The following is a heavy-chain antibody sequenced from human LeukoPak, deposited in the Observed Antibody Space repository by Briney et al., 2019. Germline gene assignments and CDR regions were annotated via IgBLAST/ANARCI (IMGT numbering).Heavy chain of an antibody. CDR2: ISGSGGST. D-gene: IGHD2-2*01. CDR3: AKNGDIVVVPAVVNWFDP. V-gene: IGHV3-23*01. CDR1: GFTFSSYA. Sequence: GGSLRLSCAAFGFTFSSYAMSWVRQAPGKGLEWVSAISGSGGSTYYADSVKGRFTISRDNSKNTLYLQMNSLRAEDTAVYYCAKNGDIVVVPAVVNWFDPWGQGTLVTVSS. J-gene: IGHJ5*02.